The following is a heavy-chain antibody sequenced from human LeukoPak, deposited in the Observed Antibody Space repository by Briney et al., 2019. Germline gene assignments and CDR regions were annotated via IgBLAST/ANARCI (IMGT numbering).Heavy chain of an antibody. CDR3: ARSGYCSSTSCHEEGLYYFDY. J-gene: IGHJ4*02. CDR1: GYTFTSYY. D-gene: IGHD2-2*01. V-gene: IGHV1-46*01. Sequence: ASVKVSCKASGYTFTSYYMHWVRQAPGQGLEWMGIINPSGGSTSYAQKFQGRVTITADESTSTAYMELSSLRSEDTAVYYCARSGYCSSTSCHEEGLYYFDYWGQGTLVTVSS. CDR2: INPSGGST.